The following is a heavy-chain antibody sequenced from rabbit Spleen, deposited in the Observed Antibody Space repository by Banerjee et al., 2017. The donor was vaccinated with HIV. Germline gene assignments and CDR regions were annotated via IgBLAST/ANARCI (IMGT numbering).Heavy chain of an antibody. Sequence: QEQLKESGGGLVEPEGSLKLSCTASGFSFSNKAVMCWVRQAPGKGLEWIACINAVTGKALYASWAKGRYTFSKTSSTTVTLQVTSLTAADTATYFCARSGGYAGTGLYLWGPGTLVTVS. V-gene: IGHV1S45*01. J-gene: IGHJ4*01. CDR1: GFSFSNKAV. CDR3: ARSGGYAGTGLYL. D-gene: IGHD4-2*01. CDR2: INAVTGKA.